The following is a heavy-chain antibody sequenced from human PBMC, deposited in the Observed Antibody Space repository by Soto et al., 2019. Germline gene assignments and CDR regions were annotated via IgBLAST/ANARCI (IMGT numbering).Heavy chain of an antibody. J-gene: IGHJ6*02. Sequence: EVQLVESGGGLVQPGGSLRLSCTASGFTFSSYWMSWVRQAPGKGLEWVTNIKHDGSEKNYVDSVKGRFTISPDNAKNSVFLRMNSLRAEDTAVYYSARQGGRRTYYYYYGMDAWGQGTTVTVSS. V-gene: IGHV3-7*01. CDR2: IKHDGSEK. D-gene: IGHD3-16*01. CDR1: GFTFSSYW. CDR3: ARQGGRRTYYYYYGMDA.